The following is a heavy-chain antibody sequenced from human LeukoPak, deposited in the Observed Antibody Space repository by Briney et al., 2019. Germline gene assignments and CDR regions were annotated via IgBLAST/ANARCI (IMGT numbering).Heavy chain of an antibody. CDR3: ARGNYYYDSSGYSYYFDY. CDR2: IWYDGSNK. V-gene: IGHV3-33*01. CDR1: GFTFSSYG. Sequence: GRSLRLSCAASGFTFSSYGMHWVRQAPGKGLEWVAVIWYDGSNKYYADSVKGRFTISRDNSKNTLYLQMNSLRAEDTAVYYCARGNYYYDSSGYSYYFDYWGQGTLVTVSS. D-gene: IGHD3-22*01. J-gene: IGHJ4*02.